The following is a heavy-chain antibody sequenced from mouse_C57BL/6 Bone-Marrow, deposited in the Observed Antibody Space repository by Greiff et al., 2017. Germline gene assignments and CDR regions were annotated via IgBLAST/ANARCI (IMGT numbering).Heavy chain of an antibody. J-gene: IGHJ4*01. Sequence: QVQLEQPGAELVIPGASVKLSCKASGYTFTSYWMHWVKQRPGQGLEWIGEIDPSDIYTNYNQKFKGKSTLTVDKSSSTAYMQLSSLTSEYSAVYYCARFAFTTVVATNAMGYWGKGTSVTVSS. V-gene: IGHV1-69*01. CDR3: ARFAFTTVVATNAMGY. CDR1: GYTFTSYW. CDR2: IDPSDIYT. D-gene: IGHD1-1*01.